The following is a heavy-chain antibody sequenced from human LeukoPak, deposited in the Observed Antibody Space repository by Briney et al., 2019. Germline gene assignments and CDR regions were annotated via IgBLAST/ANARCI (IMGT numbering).Heavy chain of an antibody. CDR1: GITFINHA. CDR3: ARDGKGRGALTYYYYGMDV. D-gene: IGHD3-9*01. CDR2: ISYDGSNT. V-gene: IGHV3-30-3*01. Sequence: GGSLRLSCAASGITFINHAMDWVRQAPGKGLEWVAVISYDGSNTYYADSVKGRFTISRDNAKNSLYLQMNSLRAEDTAVYYCARDGKGRGALTYYYYGMDVWGQGTTVTVSS. J-gene: IGHJ6*02.